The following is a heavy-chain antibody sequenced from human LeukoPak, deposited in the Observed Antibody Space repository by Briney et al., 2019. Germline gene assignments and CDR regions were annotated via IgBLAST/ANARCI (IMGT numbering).Heavy chain of an antibody. D-gene: IGHD3-10*01. CDR2: ISYDGSNK. J-gene: IGHJ4*02. CDR3: ARDYGYYYGSGSYYIPD. CDR1: GFTFSSYA. V-gene: IGHV3-30-3*01. Sequence: GGSLRLSCAASGFTFSSYAMHWVRQAPGKGLEWVAVISYDGSNKYYADSVKGRFTISRDNSKNTLYLQMNSLRAEDTAVYYCARDYGYYYGSGSYYIPDWGQGTLVT.